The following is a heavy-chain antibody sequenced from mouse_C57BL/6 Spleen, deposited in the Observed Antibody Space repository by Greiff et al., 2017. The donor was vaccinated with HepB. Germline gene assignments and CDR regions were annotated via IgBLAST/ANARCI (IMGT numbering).Heavy chain of an antibody. D-gene: IGHD1-1*01. J-gene: IGHJ2*01. CDR2: IDPNRGGT. Sequence: QVQLQQPGAELVKPGASVKLSCKASGYTFTSYWMHWVKQRPGRGLEWIGRIDPNRGGTKYNEKFKSKATLTVDKPSSTAYMQLSSLTSEDSAVYYCALQERDYYGSSYDDYWGQGTTLTVSS. V-gene: IGHV1-72*01. CDR3: ALQERDYYGSSYDDY. CDR1: GYTFTSYW.